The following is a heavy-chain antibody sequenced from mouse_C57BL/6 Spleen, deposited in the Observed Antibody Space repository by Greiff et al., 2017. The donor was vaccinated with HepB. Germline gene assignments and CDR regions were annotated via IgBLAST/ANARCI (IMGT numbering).Heavy chain of an antibody. CDR3: ARGDYDDWFAY. J-gene: IGHJ3*01. D-gene: IGHD2-4*01. CDR1: GYTFTSYT. V-gene: IGHV1-4*01. Sequence: QVQLQQSGAELARPGASVKMSCKASGYTFTSYTMHWVKQRPGQGLEWIGYINPSSGYTKYNQKFKDKATLTADKSSSTAYMQLSSLTSEDSAVYYCARGDYDDWFAYWGQGTLVTVSA. CDR2: INPSSGYT.